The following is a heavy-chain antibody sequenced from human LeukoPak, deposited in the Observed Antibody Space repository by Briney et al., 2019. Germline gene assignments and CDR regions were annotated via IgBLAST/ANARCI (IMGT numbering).Heavy chain of an antibody. Sequence: ASVKVSCKASGYTFTGYYMHWVRQAPGQGLEWMGWINPNSGGTNYAQKFQGRVTMTRDTSISTAYMELSSLRSEDTAVYYCARGGGFTMVRGVTPPTPFDYWGQGTLVTVSS. CDR2: INPNSGGT. CDR1: GYTFTGYY. V-gene: IGHV1-2*02. CDR3: ARGGGFTMVRGVTPPTPFDY. D-gene: IGHD3-10*01. J-gene: IGHJ4*02.